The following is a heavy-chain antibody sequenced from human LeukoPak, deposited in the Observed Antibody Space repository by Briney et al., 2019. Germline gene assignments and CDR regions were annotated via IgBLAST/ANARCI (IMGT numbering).Heavy chain of an antibody. CDR2: IYYSGST. J-gene: IGHJ4*02. CDR1: GGSISSSSYY. D-gene: IGHD3-22*01. CDR3: ARDRTYYYDSSGYYVY. V-gene: IGHV4-39*07. Sequence: PSETLSLTCTVSGGSISSSSYYWGWIRQPPGKGLEWIGSIYYSGSTYYNPSLKSRVTISVDTSKNQFSLKLNSVTAADTAVYYCARDRTYYYDSSGYYVYWGQGTLVTVSS.